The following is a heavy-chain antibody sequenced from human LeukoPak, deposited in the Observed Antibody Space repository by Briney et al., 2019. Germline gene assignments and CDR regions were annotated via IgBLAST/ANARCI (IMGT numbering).Heavy chain of an antibody. CDR3: ARVVDGGSSWYSPMEY. Sequence: GGSLRLSCAASRFTFSVHWMHWVRQAPGKGLEWVSRINPDESDKAYADSVKGRFTISRDNAKNTLYLQMNSLRVEDTAVYYCARVVDGGSSWYSPMEYWGQGTLVTVSS. CDR1: RFTFSVHW. V-gene: IGHV3-74*01. CDR2: INPDESDK. J-gene: IGHJ4*02. D-gene: IGHD6-13*01.